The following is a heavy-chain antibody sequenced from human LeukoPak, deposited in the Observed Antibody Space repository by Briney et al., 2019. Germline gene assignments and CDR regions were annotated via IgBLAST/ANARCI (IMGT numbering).Heavy chain of an antibody. CDR1: GFXFSNYW. D-gene: IGHD3-3*01. Sequence: GGSLRLSCGASGFXFSNYWMYWVRQAPGKGLVWVSQIKSDGNITNYADSVKGRFTISRDNAKNTLFLQMNSLRAEDTAVYYCGRSGDFWSGSGVAYWGQGTLVTVSS. V-gene: IGHV3-74*01. J-gene: IGHJ4*02. CDR2: IKSDGNIT. CDR3: GRSGDFWSGSGVAY.